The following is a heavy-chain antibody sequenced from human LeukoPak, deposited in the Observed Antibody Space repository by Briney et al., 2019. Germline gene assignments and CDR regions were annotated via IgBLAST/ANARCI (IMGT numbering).Heavy chain of an antibody. CDR3: ARGGSSRRITIFGVVIPYYFDY. D-gene: IGHD3-3*01. Sequence: SETLSLTCIVSGGSISRHYWSWIRQSPGKGLEYIGYVYYSGSTNYNPSLKSRVTISVDMSKNQFSLKLTSVTAADTAVYYCARGGSSRRITIFGVVIPYYFDYWGQGTLVTVS. J-gene: IGHJ4*02. V-gene: IGHV4-59*08. CDR1: GGSISRHY. CDR2: VYYSGST.